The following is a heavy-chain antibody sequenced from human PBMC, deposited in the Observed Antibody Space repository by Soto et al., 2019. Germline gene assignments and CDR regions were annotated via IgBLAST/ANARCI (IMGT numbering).Heavy chain of an antibody. CDR3: AKDIVTTIFVRYSYYYGLDV. CDR2: ISGSGGST. V-gene: IGHV3-23*01. CDR1: GFTFSSYA. J-gene: IGHJ6*02. D-gene: IGHD3-3*01. Sequence: EVQLLESGGGLVQPGGSLRLSCAASGFTFSSYAMSWVRQAPGKGLEWVSTISGSGGSTYYADSVKGRFTISRDNSKNTLYLQMNSLRDEDTAVYYCAKDIVTTIFVRYSYYYGLDVWGQGTTVTVSS.